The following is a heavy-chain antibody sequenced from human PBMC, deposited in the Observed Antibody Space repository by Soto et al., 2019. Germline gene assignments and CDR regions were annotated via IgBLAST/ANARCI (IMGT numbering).Heavy chain of an antibody. CDR3: ARRSALEYSSSFAKEPTSGFDP. Sequence: SETLSLTCAVYGGSFSGYYWSWIRQPPGKGLEWIGEINHSGSTNYNPSLKSRVTISVDTSKNQFSLKLSSVTAADTAVYYCARRSALEYSSSFAKEPTSGFDPWGQGTLVTVSS. V-gene: IGHV4-34*01. J-gene: IGHJ5*02. CDR2: INHSGST. CDR1: GGSFSGYY. D-gene: IGHD6-6*01.